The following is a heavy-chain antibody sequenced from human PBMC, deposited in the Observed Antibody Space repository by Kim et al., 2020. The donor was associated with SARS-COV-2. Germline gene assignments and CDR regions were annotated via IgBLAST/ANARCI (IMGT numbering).Heavy chain of an antibody. D-gene: IGHD5-12*01. J-gene: IGHJ4*02. V-gene: IGHV3-15*01. CDR1: GFTFSNAW. Sequence: GGSLRLSCAASGFTFSNAWMTWVHQAPGKGLEWVGRIKSKTDGGTTDYAAPVKGRFTISRDDSQNTLYLQMNSLRIEDTAVFYCTTGGGYARRGGYWGQGALVTVSS. CDR3: TTGGGYARRGGY. CDR2: IKSKTDGGTT.